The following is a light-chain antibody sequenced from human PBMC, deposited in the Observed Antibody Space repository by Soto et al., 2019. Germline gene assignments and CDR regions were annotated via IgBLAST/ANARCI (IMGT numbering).Light chain of an antibody. Sequence: DIVMTQSPDSLAVSLGERATINWKSSQSLLYNSNNKNYLAWFQQKSGQPPKLLNYWASTRESGVPDRFSGSGSGTDFTLTVSSLQAEDVAVYYCQQYYNGPWTFGQGTRVEIK. CDR3: QQYYNGPWT. J-gene: IGKJ1*01. V-gene: IGKV4-1*01. CDR1: QSLLYNSNNKNY. CDR2: WAS.